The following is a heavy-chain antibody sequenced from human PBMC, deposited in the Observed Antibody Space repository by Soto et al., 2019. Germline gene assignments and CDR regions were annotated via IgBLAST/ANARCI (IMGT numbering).Heavy chain of an antibody. CDR3: ARGRTRLAAAGYYGMDV. CDR2: ISAYNGNT. Sequence: ASVKVSCKASGYTFTSYGISWVRQAPGQGLEWMGWISAYNGNTNYAQKLQGRVTMTTDTSTSTAYMELRSLRSDDTAVYYCARGRTRLAAAGYYGMDVWGQGTTVTVSS. D-gene: IGHD6-13*01. CDR1: GYTFTSYG. V-gene: IGHV1-18*01. J-gene: IGHJ6*02.